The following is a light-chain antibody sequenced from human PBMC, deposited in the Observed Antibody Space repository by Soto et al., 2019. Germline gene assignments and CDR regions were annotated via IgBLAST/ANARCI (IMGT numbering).Light chain of an antibody. CDR1: QTVSSN. CDR3: HQYNFWPS. Sequence: EVVMTQSPATLSVSPGESATLSCRASQTVSSNLAWYQQKPGQSPRLLIYGTSTRATGVPARFSGSGSGAEFTLSISSLQSEDFAVYYCHQYNFWPSFGQGTKV. V-gene: IGKV3-15*01. J-gene: IGKJ1*01. CDR2: GTS.